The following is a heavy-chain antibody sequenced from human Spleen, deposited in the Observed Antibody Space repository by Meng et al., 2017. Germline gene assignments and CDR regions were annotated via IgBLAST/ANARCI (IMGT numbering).Heavy chain of an antibody. CDR1: GYTLTNYA. D-gene: IGHD2-2*01. J-gene: IGHJ4*02. CDR2: IDTKTGNP. V-gene: IGHV7-4-1*02. Sequence: QVRLVRLGPELRKPGASVKVSCKASGYTLTNYAINWLRQAPGQGLEWMGWIDTKTGNPTYAQGFRGRLVFSLDTSVSTTYLEISGLKADDTAVYYCTRDGYLDCSRTNCFDYWGQGTLVTVSS. CDR3: TRDGYLDCSRTNCFDY.